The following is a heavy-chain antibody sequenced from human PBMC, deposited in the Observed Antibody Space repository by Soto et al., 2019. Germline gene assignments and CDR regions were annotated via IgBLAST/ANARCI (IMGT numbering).Heavy chain of an antibody. J-gene: IGHJ4*02. CDR3: ASSRVIGNVWGRYRYTSFDY. CDR1: GFTFSSYA. D-gene: IGHD3-16*02. Sequence: QVQLVESGGGVVQPGRSLRLSCAASGFTFSSYAMHWVRQAPGKGLEWVAVISYDGSNKYYADSVKGRFTISRDNSKNTLYLQMNSLRAEDTAVYYCASSRVIGNVWGRYRYTSFDYWGQGTLVTVSS. CDR2: ISYDGSNK. V-gene: IGHV3-30-3*01.